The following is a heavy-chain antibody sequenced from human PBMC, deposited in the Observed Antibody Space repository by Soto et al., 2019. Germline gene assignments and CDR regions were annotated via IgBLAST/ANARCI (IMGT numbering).Heavy chain of an antibody. CDR3: ANLFRDY. D-gene: IGHD3-10*01. J-gene: IGHJ4*02. V-gene: IGHV3-30*18. CDR2: ISYDGSNK. Sequence: SLRLSCAASGFTFSSYGMHWVRQAPGKGLEWVAVISYDGSNKYYADSVKGRFTISRYNSKNTLYLQMNSLRAEDTAVYYCANLFRDYWGQGTLVTVSS. CDR1: GFTFSSYG.